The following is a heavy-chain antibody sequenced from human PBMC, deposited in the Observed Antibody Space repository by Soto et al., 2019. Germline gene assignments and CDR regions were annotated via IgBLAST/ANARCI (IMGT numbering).Heavy chain of an antibody. CDR3: AGGPHYGDYDY. D-gene: IGHD4-17*01. J-gene: IGHJ4*02. V-gene: IGHV4-59*01. CDR2: IYYSGST. CDR1: GGSISDYY. Sequence: QVQLQESGPGLVKPSETLSLTCTVSGGSISDYYWSWIRQPPGKGLEWIGYIYYSGSTNYNPSRRSRVTRSGDSSKNQFAPKLSSGTAADTAVYYCAGGPHYGDYDYWGQGTLVTVSS.